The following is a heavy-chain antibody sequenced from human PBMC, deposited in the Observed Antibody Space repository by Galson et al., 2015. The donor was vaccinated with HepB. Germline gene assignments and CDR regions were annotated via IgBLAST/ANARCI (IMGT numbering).Heavy chain of an antibody. D-gene: IGHD6-13*01. J-gene: IGHJ3*02. Sequence: SLRLSCAASGFTFDDYAMHWVWQAPGKGLEWVSGISWNSGYIGYADSVKGRFTISRDNAKNSLDLQMNSLRAEDTALYYCAKVASSWYSGAFDIWGQGTKVTVSS. CDR1: GFTFDDYA. CDR3: AKVASSWYSGAFDI. V-gene: IGHV3-9*01. CDR2: ISWNSGYI.